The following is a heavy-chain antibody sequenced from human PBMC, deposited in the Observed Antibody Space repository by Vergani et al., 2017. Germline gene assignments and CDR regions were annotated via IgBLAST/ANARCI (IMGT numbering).Heavy chain of an antibody. CDR3: AGGTYYDILTGYYKGGAFDI. V-gene: IGHV1-69*13. CDR2: IIPIFGTA. CDR1: GGTFSSYA. J-gene: IGHJ3*02. Sequence: QVQLVQSGAEVKKPGSSVKVSCKASGGTFSSYAISWVRQAPGQGLEWMGRIIPIFGTANYAQKFQGRVTITADESTSTAYMELSSLRSEDTALYYCAGGTYYDILTGYYKGGAFDIWGQGTMVTVSS. D-gene: IGHD3-9*01.